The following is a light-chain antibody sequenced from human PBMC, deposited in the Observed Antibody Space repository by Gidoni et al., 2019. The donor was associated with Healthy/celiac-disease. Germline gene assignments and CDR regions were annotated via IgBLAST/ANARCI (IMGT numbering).Light chain of an antibody. Sequence: YELTQPPSVSVSPGQTASITCPGDKLGDKYACWYQQKPGQPPVLVIYQDNKRPPGIPERFSGSNSGNTATLTISGTQAMDEADYYGQAWDSSTVFGGGTKLTVL. CDR1: KLGDKY. CDR3: QAWDSSTV. CDR2: QDN. V-gene: IGLV3-1*01. J-gene: IGLJ2*01.